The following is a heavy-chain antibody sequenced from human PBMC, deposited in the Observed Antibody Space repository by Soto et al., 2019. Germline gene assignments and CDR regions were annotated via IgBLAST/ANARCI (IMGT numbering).Heavy chain of an antibody. V-gene: IGHV4-59*01. J-gene: IGHJ4*02. Sequence: PSETLSLTCTVSGGSISIYYWSWIRQPPGQGLEWGGGVSYSGGTNYNPSLKSRVPLSVDMYKNQFSLTLNSVTAGDTAVNTCARGGPTVTTWVDYWGQGTLVTVSS. CDR1: GGSISIYY. D-gene: IGHD4-17*01. CDR2: VSYSGGT. CDR3: ARGGPTVTTWVDY.